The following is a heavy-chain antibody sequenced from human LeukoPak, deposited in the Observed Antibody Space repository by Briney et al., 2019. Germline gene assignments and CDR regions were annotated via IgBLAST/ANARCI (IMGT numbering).Heavy chain of an antibody. CDR3: AKAGLRFLEWQIDY. D-gene: IGHD3-3*01. Sequence: PGGSLRLSCAASGFTFGSYAMSWVRQAPGKGLEWVSAISGSGGSTYYADSVKGRFTISRDNSKNTLYLQMNSLRAEDTAVYYCAKAGLRFLEWQIDYWGQGTLVTVSS. CDR2: ISGSGGST. J-gene: IGHJ4*02. CDR1: GFTFGSYA. V-gene: IGHV3-23*01.